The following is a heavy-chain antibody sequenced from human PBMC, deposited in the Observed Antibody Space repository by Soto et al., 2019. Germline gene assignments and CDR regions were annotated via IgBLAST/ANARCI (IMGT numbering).Heavy chain of an antibody. CDR1: GFTFDDYA. J-gene: IGHJ6*02. Sequence: GGSLRLSCAASGFTFDDYAMHWVRQAPGKGLEWVSLISGDGGSTYYADSVKGRFTISRDNSKNSLYLQMNNLRTEDTALYYCAKVPGIIVATIKPYYYYGMDVWGQGTTVTVSS. V-gene: IGHV3-43*02. CDR3: AKVPGIIVATIKPYYYYGMDV. CDR2: ISGDGGST. D-gene: IGHD5-12*01.